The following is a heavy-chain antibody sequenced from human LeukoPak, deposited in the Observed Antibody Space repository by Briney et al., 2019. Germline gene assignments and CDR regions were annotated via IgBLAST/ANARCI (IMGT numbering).Heavy chain of an antibody. V-gene: IGHV4-34*01. CDR2: INHSGST. Sequence: SETLSLTCAVYGGSFSGYYWSWIRQPPGKGLEWIGEINHSGSTNYNPSLKSRVTMSVDTSKNQFSLKLSSVTAADTAVYYCARGRLASSGWYSSPLADVWGQGTTVTVSS. CDR3: ARGRLASSGWYSSPLADV. D-gene: IGHD6-19*01. CDR1: GGSFSGYY. J-gene: IGHJ6*02.